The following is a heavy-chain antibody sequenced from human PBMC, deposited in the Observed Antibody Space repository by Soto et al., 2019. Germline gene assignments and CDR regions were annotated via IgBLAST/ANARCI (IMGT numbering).Heavy chain of an antibody. V-gene: IGHV3-23*01. CDR1: GFTFRIQA. J-gene: IGHJ5*02. CDR3: ARNLYPYCSSTSCFTWFDP. D-gene: IGHD2-2*02. CDR2: ISGSSGTT. Sequence: SLRLSSAASGFTFRIQAMNWVRQAPGKELVWVSVISGSSGTTDYADSVKGRFTISRDNYKNTLYLQMNSLRAEDTAVYYCARNLYPYCSSTSCFTWFDPRGQGTLVTAPQ.